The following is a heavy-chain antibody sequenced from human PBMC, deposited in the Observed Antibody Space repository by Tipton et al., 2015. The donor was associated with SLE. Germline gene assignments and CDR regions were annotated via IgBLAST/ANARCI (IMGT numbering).Heavy chain of an antibody. CDR2: IYYIGRTSYNPSPDTGRT. Sequence: TLSLTCTVSGGSISTYYWNWIRQPPGKGLEWIGYIYYIGRTSYNPSPDTGRTNYNPSLESRVTMSIDTSKNQFSLKLSAVTAADTAVYYCARAHDITFFDSWGQGTLVTVSS. CDR3: ARAHDITFFDS. V-gene: IGHV4-59*01. D-gene: IGHD3-10*01. J-gene: IGHJ4*02. CDR1: GGSISTYY.